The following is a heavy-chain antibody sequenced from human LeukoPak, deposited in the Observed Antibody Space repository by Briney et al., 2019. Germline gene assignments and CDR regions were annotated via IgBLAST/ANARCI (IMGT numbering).Heavy chain of an antibody. CDR2: MWFDGTNK. Sequence: GGSLRLSCAASGFTFSSFGMHWVRQAPGKGLEWVAVMWFDGTNKYYADSVKGRFTISRDNSKKTLYLQMNSLRAEDMAVYYCAKDQYDILTGTTYYFDYWGQGTLVTVSS. V-gene: IGHV3-33*06. D-gene: IGHD3-9*01. CDR1: GFTFSSFG. J-gene: IGHJ4*02. CDR3: AKDQYDILTGTTYYFDY.